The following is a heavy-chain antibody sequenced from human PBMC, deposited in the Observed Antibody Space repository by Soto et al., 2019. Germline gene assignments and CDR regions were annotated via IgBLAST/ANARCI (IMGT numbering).Heavy chain of an antibody. D-gene: IGHD4-17*01. J-gene: IGHJ6*02. CDR3: ARASTGDYSTFYYYGMDV. Sequence: ASVKVSCKASGYTFTSYGISWVRQAPGQGLEWMGWISAYNGNTNYAQKLQGRVTMTTDTSTSTAYMELRSLRSDDTAGYYCARASTGDYSTFYYYGMDVWGQGTTVTVSS. V-gene: IGHV1-18*01. CDR2: ISAYNGNT. CDR1: GYTFTSYG.